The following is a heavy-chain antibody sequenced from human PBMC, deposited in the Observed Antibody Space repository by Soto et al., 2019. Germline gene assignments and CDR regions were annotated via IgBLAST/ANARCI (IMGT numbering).Heavy chain of an antibody. J-gene: IGHJ6*02. D-gene: IGHD2-15*01. CDR2: IIPIFGTA. V-gene: IGHV1-69*12. CDR1: GGTFSSYA. CDR3: ASPGGMVVAAAKLDYYGMDV. Sequence: QVQLVQSGAEVKKPGSSVKVSCKASGGTFSSYAISWVRQAPGQGLEWMGGIIPIFGTANYAQKFQGRVTITADESTSTAYMELSSLRSEDTAVYYCASPGGMVVAAAKLDYYGMDVWGQGTTVTVSS.